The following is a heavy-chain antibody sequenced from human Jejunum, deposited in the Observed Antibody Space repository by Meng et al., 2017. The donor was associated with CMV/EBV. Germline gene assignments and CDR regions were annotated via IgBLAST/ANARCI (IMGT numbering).Heavy chain of an antibody. Sequence: TLRSYEMNWVRQAPGKGLEWFSYIHNSGSVIYYAESVKGRFTISRDNAKNSLYLQMNSLRAEDTAVYYCARDGYDFRSGNHDAYDVWGRGTMVTVSS. CDR1: TLRSYE. CDR3: ARDGYDFRSGNHDAYDV. V-gene: IGHV3-48*03. D-gene: IGHD3-3*01. J-gene: IGHJ3*01. CDR2: IHNSGSVI.